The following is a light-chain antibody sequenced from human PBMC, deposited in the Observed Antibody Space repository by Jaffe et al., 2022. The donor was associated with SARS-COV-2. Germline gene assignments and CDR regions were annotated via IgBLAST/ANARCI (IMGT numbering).Light chain of an antibody. V-gene: IGLV1-44*01. CDR1: SSNIGSNT. CDR2: SNN. J-gene: IGLJ3*02. CDR3: ASWDDSLNGVV. Sequence: QSVLTQPPSASGTPGQRVTISCSGSSSNIGSNTVNWYQQLPGTAPKLFIYSNNQRPSGVPDRFSGSKSGTSASLAISGLQSDDEADYYCASWDDSLNGVVFGGGTKLTVL.